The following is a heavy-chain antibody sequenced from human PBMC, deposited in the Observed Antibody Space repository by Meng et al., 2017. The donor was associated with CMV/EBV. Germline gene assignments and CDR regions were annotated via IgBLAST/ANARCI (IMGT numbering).Heavy chain of an antibody. V-gene: IGHV4-34*01. Sequence: SETLSLTCAVYGGSFSGYYWSWIRQPPGKGLEWIGEINHSGSTNYNPSLKSRVTISVDTSKNQFSLKLSSVTAADTAVYYCARFDNWKACFDYWGQGTLVIVSS. CDR2: INHSGST. D-gene: IGHD1-20*01. J-gene: IGHJ4*02. CDR1: GGSFSGYY. CDR3: ARFDNWKACFDY.